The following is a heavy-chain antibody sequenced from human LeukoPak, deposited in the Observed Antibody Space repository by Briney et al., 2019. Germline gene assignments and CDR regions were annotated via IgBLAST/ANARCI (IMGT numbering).Heavy chain of an antibody. D-gene: IGHD2-15*01. Sequence: GGSLRLSCATSGFTFNNYAMNWVRQAPGKGLEWVSVISGSGGNTYYIDSVKGRFSISRDDSKSTLYLQLNSLRAEDTALYYCARCTGGTCYLPLDYWGQGTLVTVSS. CDR2: ISGSGGNT. J-gene: IGHJ4*02. CDR1: GFTFNNYA. V-gene: IGHV3-23*01. CDR3: ARCTGGTCYLPLDY.